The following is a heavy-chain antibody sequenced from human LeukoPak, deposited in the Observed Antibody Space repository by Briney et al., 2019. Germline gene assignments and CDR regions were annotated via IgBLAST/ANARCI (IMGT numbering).Heavy chain of an antibody. CDR3: ARAHSSGWYTRSFFDY. V-gene: IGHV4-34*01. CDR1: GGSFSGYY. J-gene: IGHJ4*02. CDR2: INHSGST. Sequence: PSETLSLTCAVCGGSFSGYYWSWIRQPPGKGLEWIGEINHSGSTNYNPSLKSRVTISVDTSKNQFSLKLSSVTAADTAVYYCARAHSSGWYTRSFFDYWGQGTLVTVSS. D-gene: IGHD6-19*01.